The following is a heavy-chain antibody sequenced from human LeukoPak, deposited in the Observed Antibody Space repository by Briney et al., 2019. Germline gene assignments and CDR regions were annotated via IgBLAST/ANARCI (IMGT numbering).Heavy chain of an antibody. CDR2: ITDSGSFT. V-gene: IGHV3-23*01. CDR1: GFTFMSFS. D-gene: IGHD5-18*01. CDR3: AKRSGHNYGYFDY. Sequence: GGSLRLSCAASGFTFMSFSMGWVRQTPGMGLEWVSAITDSGSFTDYAESVKGRFTISRDNSKNTLYLQMNSLRGEDTAVYYCAKRSGHNYGYFDYWGQGILVTVSS. J-gene: IGHJ4*02.